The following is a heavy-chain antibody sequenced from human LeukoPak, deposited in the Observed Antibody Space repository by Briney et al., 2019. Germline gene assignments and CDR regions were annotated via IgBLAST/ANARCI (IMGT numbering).Heavy chain of an antibody. V-gene: IGHV3-23*01. J-gene: IGHJ6*02. CDR2: ISGSGGST. CDR1: GFTFSSYA. D-gene: IGHD4-23*01. CDR3: ATGHYGGTHYYYGMDV. Sequence: GGSLRLSCAASGFTFSSYAMSWVRQAPGKGLEWVSAISGSGGSTYYADSVKGRFTISRDNSKNTLYLQMNSLRAEDTAVYYYATGHYGGTHYYYGMDVWGQGTTVTVSS.